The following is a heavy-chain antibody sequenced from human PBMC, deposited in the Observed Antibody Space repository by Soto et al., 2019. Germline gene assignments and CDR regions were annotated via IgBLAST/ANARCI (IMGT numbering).Heavy chain of an antibody. CDR1: GFTFSNYA. Sequence: EVQLLESGGGLVQPGGSLRLSCAASGFTFSNYAVTWVRQAPGKGLEWVSTISGSGGSTYYADSVKGRFTISRDNSKKTLYLQMTSLRAEDTAVYYCAQDQGSSWYEIDYWGQGTLVTVSS. V-gene: IGHV3-23*01. CDR3: AQDQGSSWYEIDY. D-gene: IGHD6-13*01. CDR2: ISGSGGST. J-gene: IGHJ4*02.